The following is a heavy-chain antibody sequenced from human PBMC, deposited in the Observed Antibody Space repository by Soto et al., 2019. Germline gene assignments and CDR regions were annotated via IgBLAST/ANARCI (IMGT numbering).Heavy chain of an antibody. CDR1: GGSIGRYY. Sequence: QVQLQESGPGLVKPSETLSLTCTVSGGSIGRYYWSWIRQPAGKGLEWIGRIYSSGSTNYNPSLKSRVTMSVDTSNTQFSLKLSSVTAADTAMYYCARRDSSRWYFDYWGQGTLATVSS. CDR3: ARRDSSRWYFDY. V-gene: IGHV4-4*07. D-gene: IGHD6-13*01. J-gene: IGHJ4*02. CDR2: IYSSGST.